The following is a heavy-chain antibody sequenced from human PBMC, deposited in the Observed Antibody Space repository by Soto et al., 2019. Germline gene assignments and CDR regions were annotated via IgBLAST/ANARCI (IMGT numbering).Heavy chain of an antibody. J-gene: IGHJ4*02. CDR1: GYSFTSYW. CDR3: VILGYIVVVAAATLAEDY. CDR2: IYPGDSDT. D-gene: IGHD2-2*01. Sequence: PGESLKISCKGSGYSFTSYWIGWVRQMPGKGLEWMGIIYPGDSDTRYSPSFQGQVTISADKSISTAYLQWSSLKASDTAMYYCVILGYIVVVAAATLAEDYWGQGTLVTVSS. V-gene: IGHV5-51*01.